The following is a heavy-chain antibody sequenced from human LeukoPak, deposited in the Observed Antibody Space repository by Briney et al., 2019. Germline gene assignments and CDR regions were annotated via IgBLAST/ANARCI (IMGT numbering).Heavy chain of an antibody. D-gene: IGHD3-22*01. J-gene: IGHJ3*02. Sequence: PSETLSLTCAVSGGSISVSNCWSWVRQPPGKGLEWIGEIYHSGRTNYNPSLKSRVTISIAKSKNQFSLKLSSVTAADTAVYYCARLQRVTMNAFDIWGQGTMVTVSS. CDR1: GGSISVSNC. CDR2: IYHSGRT. CDR3: ARLQRVTMNAFDI. V-gene: IGHV4-4*02.